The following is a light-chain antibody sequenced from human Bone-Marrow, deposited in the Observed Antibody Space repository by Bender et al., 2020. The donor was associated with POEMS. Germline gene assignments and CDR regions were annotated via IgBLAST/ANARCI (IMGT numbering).Light chain of an antibody. CDR3: QSYDNSLGGWV. V-gene: IGLV1-51*02. Sequence: QSVLTQPPSVSAAPGQKVTISCSGSISNIANNYVSWYQQFPRTAPKLLIYENNQRPSGIPDRFSGSKSGTSASLAITGLQAEDEGDYYCQSYDNSLGGWVFGGGTKLTVL. J-gene: IGLJ3*02. CDR2: ENN. CDR1: ISNIANNY.